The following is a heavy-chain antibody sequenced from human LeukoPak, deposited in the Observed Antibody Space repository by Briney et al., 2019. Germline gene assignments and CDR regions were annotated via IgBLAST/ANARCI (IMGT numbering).Heavy chain of an antibody. CDR2: IGGSGDTT. Sequence: GGSLRLSCAASGFTFSSYAMSWVRQAPGKGLEWVSGIGGSGDTTYYRDSVKGRFTISRDTSKNTLHLQMSNLRADDSAVYYCANGPSVTTFDYWGQGTLVTVSS. J-gene: IGHJ4*02. CDR1: GFTFSSYA. CDR3: ANGPSVTTFDY. D-gene: IGHD4-17*01. V-gene: IGHV3-23*01.